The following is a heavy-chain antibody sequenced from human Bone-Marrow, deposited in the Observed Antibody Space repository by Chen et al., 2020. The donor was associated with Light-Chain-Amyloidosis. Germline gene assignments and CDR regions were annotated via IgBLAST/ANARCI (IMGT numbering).Heavy chain of an antibody. V-gene: IGHV5-51*01. J-gene: IGHJ4*02. Sequence: EVQLEQSGPEVKKPGESLKISCKGSGYTFPNYWIGCVRQMPGKGLEWMGVIYPDDSEARNSPSFDGQVTNKAGKSSTTAELKRRRLKASDTAMYYWARRRDGYNLDYWGQGTLVTVSS. CDR3: ARRRDGYNLDY. CDR1: GYTFPNYW. CDR2: IYPDDSEA. D-gene: IGHD5-12*01.